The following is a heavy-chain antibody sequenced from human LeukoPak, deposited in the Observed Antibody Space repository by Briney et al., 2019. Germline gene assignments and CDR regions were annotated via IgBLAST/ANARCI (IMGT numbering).Heavy chain of an antibody. CDR3: ARDRVQYGVNP. CDR1: GASISSYF. CDR2: ISNIGST. Sequence: SETLSLTCTVSGASISSYFWTWIRQSPGKGLEWIGYISNIGSTNYNPSLKSRVTISGDTSKNQFSLKLSSVTAADTAVYYCARDRVQYGVNPWGQGTLVTVSS. D-gene: IGHD4-17*01. V-gene: IGHV4-59*01. J-gene: IGHJ5*02.